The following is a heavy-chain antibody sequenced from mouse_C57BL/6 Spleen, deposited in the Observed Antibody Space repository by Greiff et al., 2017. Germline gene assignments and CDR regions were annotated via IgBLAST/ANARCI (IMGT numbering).Heavy chain of an antibody. Sequence: QVQLQQPGAELVRPGSSVKLSCKASGYTFTSYWMDWVKQRPGQGLEWIGNIYPSDSETPYNQKFKDKATLPVDKSSSTAYMQLSSLTSEDAAVYYCARGGLADYFDYWGQGTTLTVSS. J-gene: IGHJ2*01. V-gene: IGHV1-61*01. CDR3: ARGGLADYFDY. CDR1: GYTFTSYW. D-gene: IGHD3-3*01. CDR2: IYPSDSET.